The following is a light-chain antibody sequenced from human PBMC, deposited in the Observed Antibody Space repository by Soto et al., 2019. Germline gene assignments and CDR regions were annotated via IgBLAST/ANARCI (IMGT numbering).Light chain of an antibody. CDR1: QSIRTY. CDR3: QQTYSTLNS. Sequence: DIQVTQSPSSLSASVGDRVTITCRASQSIRTYLNWYQQRPGKPPKLLIHTASTLQSGVPSRFSGNGSGTEFTLTISSLQPEDFATYYCQQTYSTLNSFGQGTKLEIK. J-gene: IGKJ2*03. CDR2: TAS. V-gene: IGKV1-39*01.